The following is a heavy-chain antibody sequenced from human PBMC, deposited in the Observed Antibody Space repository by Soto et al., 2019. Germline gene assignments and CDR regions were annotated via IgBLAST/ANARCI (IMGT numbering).Heavy chain of an antibody. D-gene: IGHD6-19*01. V-gene: IGHV6-1*01. J-gene: IGHJ6*02. CDR1: GDSVSSNSAA. CDR2: TYYRSKWYN. Sequence: QTLSLTCAISGDSVSSNSAAWNWIRQSPSRGLEWLGRTYYRSKWYNDYAVSVKSRITINPDTSKNQFSLQLNSVTPEDTAVYYCARDRVRRWLANNYYYYGMDVWGQGTTVTVSS. CDR3: ARDRVRRWLANNYYYYGMDV.